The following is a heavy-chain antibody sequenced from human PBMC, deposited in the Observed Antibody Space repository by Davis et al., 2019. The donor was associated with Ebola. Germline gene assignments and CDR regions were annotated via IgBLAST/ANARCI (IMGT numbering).Heavy chain of an antibody. D-gene: IGHD2-15*01. CDR3: ARDRSGSGHFDL. CDR1: GFTFSSYG. Sequence: PGGSLRLSCAASGFTFSSYGMHWVRQAPGKGLEWVAVISYDGSNKYYADSVKGRFTISRDNSKNTLYLQMNSLRAEDTAVYYCARDRSGSGHFDLWGRGTLVTVSS. CDR2: ISYDGSNK. V-gene: IGHV3-30*03. J-gene: IGHJ2*01.